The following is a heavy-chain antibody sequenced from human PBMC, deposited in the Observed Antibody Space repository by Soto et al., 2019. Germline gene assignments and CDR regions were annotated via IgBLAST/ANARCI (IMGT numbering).Heavy chain of an antibody. V-gene: IGHV1-3*01. CDR3: ARDGVAAGNINFDY. J-gene: IGHJ4*01. Sequence: ASVKVSCKASGYMFTKSAMHWVRQTPGQRLEWMGWISGDSGNTKYSPKLQDRVTITRDTSASTAYMELSSLRSEDTALYYCARDGVAAGNINFDYWGQGTLVTVSS. CDR2: ISGDSGNT. CDR1: GYMFTKSA. D-gene: IGHD6-19*01.